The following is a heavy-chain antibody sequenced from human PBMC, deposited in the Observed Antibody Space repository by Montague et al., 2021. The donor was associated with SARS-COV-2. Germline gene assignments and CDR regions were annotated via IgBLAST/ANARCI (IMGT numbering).Heavy chain of an antibody. J-gene: IGHJ6*03. Sequence: SETLSLTCAVHGTSFSGYYRDWIRQPPGKGLEWTGEINHGGSTKYSPSLKSRLTISADTSKNQFSLKLTSVAAADTAVYYCARLRDGVVPSPILGVGPYYSYYYMDVWGRGTTVTVSS. CDR1: GTSFSGYY. CDR3: ARLRDGVVPSPILGVGPYYSYYYMDV. V-gene: IGHV4-34*01. D-gene: IGHD3-10*01. CDR2: INHGGST.